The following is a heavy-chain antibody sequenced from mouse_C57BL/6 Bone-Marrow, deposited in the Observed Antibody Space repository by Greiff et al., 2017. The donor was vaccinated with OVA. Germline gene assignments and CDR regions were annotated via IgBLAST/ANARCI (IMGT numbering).Heavy chain of an antibody. J-gene: IGHJ3*01. D-gene: IGHD2-5*01. CDR1: GFSLTSYG. Sequence: VQLKESGPGLVAPSPSLSITCTVSGFSLTSYGVHWVRQPPGKGLAWLVVIWSDGSTTYNSALKSRLSISTDNSKSQVFLKMNSLQTDDTAMYYCARSYYSNSWFAYWGQGTLVTVSA. V-gene: IGHV2-6*03. CDR2: IWSDGST. CDR3: ARSYYSNSWFAY.